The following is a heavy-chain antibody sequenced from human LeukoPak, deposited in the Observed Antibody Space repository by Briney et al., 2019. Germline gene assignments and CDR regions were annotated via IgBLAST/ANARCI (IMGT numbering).Heavy chain of an antibody. CDR3: ARTLSSSTRYNSGWYFDN. V-gene: IGHV4-31*03. J-gene: IGHJ4*02. Sequence: PSETLSLTCTVSGGSISSGGYYWSWIRQHPGKGLEWIGYIYYSGSTYYNPSLKSRVTISVDTSKNQFSLKLSSVTAADTAVYYCARTLSSSTRYNSGWYFDNWGQGTLVTVSS. CDR1: GGSISSGGYY. CDR2: IYYSGST. D-gene: IGHD6-19*01.